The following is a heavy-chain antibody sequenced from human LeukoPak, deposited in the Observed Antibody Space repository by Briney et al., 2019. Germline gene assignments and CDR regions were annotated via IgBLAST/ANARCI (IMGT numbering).Heavy chain of an antibody. Sequence: PSETLSLTCTVSGGSISSYYWGWIRQPPGKGLEWIGSFYYSGSTYYNPSLKSRVTISVDTSKNQFSLRLTSVTAADTAVYYCARRVDFVVTASYYFDYWGQGTLVTVSS. D-gene: IGHD2-21*02. CDR1: GGSISSYY. V-gene: IGHV4-39*01. CDR2: FYYSGST. J-gene: IGHJ4*02. CDR3: ARRVDFVVTASYYFDY.